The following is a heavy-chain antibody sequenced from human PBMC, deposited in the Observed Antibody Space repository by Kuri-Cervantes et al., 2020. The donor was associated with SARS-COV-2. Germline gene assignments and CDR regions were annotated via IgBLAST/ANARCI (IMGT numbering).Heavy chain of an antibody. CDR1: GFTFSSNW. Sequence: GGSLRLSCAASGFTFSSNWMSWVRQAPGKGLEWVANIKQDGSEKYYVDSVKGRFTISRDNAKNSLYLQMNSLRTEDTTFYYCAKDYSSGRYTDYWGQGTLVTVSS. J-gene: IGHJ4*02. CDR2: IKQDGSEK. V-gene: IGHV3-7*03. CDR3: AKDYSSGRYTDY. D-gene: IGHD3-10*01.